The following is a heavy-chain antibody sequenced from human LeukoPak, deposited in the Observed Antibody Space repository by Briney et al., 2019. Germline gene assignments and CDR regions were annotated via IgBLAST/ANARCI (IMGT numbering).Heavy chain of an antibody. CDR3: AQQVGYCSSGSCYFTY. CDR2: ISNTGGST. J-gene: IGHJ1*01. D-gene: IGHD2-15*01. V-gene: IGHV3-23*01. Sequence: PSVTVRLSWSASGVSVKSVAMGGGRKAPGKGLEWVSAISNTGGSTYYADSVKGRFTISRDKSKNTLSLQMNSLRAEDTAVYYCAQQVGYCSSGSCYFTYWGQGTLVTVSS. CDR1: GVSVKSVA.